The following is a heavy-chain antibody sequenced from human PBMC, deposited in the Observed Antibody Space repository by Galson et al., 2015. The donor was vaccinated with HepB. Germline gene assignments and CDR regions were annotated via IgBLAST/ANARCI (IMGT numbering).Heavy chain of an antibody. CDR2: IIPILGIA. V-gene: IGHV1-69*02. CDR3: ARGYCSGGSCYPSYYYYYSMDV. J-gene: IGHJ6*02. CDR1: GGTFSSYT. Sequence: SVKVSCKASGGTFSSYTISWVRQAPGQGLEWMGRIIPILGIANYAQKFQGRVTITADKSTSTAYMELSSLRSEDTAVYYCARGYCSGGSCYPSYYYYYSMDVWGQGTTVTVSS. D-gene: IGHD2-15*01.